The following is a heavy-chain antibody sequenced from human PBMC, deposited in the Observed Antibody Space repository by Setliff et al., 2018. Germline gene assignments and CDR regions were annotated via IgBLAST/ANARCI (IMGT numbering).Heavy chain of an antibody. V-gene: IGHV4-39*01. D-gene: IGHD3-22*01. CDR3: ARLGSARYDSSGYYPDNWFDP. CDR2: IYYSGST. Sequence: PSETLSLTCTVSGGSISSSSYYWGWIRQPPGKGLERIGSIYYSGSTYYNPSLKSRVTISVDTSKNQFSLKLSSVTAADTAVYYCARLGSARYDSSGYYPDNWFDPWGQGTLVTVSS. J-gene: IGHJ5*02. CDR1: GGSISSSSYY.